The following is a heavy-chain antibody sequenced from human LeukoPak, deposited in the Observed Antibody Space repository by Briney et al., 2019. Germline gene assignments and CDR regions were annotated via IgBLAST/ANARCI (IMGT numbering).Heavy chain of an antibody. CDR3: ARGSGWYEH. Sequence: SETLSLTCSVSGVSISSSYWSWIRQPAGKGLEWIGRIYTSGNNNYNPSLKSRVTMSVDTSKNQFSLSLDSVTAADTAVYYCARGSGWYEHWGQGTLVTVSS. J-gene: IGHJ4*02. D-gene: IGHD6-19*01. V-gene: IGHV4-4*07. CDR2: IYTSGNN. CDR1: GVSISSSY.